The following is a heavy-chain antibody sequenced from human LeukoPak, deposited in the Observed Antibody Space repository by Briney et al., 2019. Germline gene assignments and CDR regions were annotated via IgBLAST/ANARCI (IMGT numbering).Heavy chain of an antibody. Sequence: SETLSLTCTVSAYSISSTYYWGWIRQPPGKGLEWIGSIYHSGNTYYNPSLKSRVTISVDTSKNQFSLKLSSVTAADTAVYYCASHSNYDLHFDYWGQGTLVTVSS. CDR2: IYHSGNT. J-gene: IGHJ4*02. CDR3: ASHSNYDLHFDY. V-gene: IGHV4-38-2*02. CDR1: AYSISSTYY. D-gene: IGHD4-11*01.